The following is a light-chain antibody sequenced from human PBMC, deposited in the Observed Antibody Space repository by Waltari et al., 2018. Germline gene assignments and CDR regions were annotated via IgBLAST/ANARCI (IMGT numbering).Light chain of an antibody. CDR2: DVT. CDR1: SSDIGSYNY. V-gene: IGLV2-14*03. CDR3: SASTSSFSLVL. J-gene: IGLJ2*01. Sequence: QSALTQPASVSGSPGQSITISCTGSSSDIGSYNYVSWYQQHPGKAPKPMIYDVTKRPSGVSNRFSGSKSGNTAALTISGLQTEDEADYYCSASTSSFSLVLFGGGTKLTVL.